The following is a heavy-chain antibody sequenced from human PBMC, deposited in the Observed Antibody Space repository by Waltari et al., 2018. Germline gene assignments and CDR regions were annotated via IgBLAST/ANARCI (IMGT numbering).Heavy chain of an antibody. D-gene: IGHD5-12*01. V-gene: IGHV3-53*01. CDR3: AYSGYRD. CDR1: GFTFRTNY. J-gene: IGHJ4*02. Sequence: EVQLVESGGGLIQPGGSLRLPCAASGFTFRTNYMSWFRQAPGKGLEWVSVMYSGGSTYYADSVKGRFTIARDNSKNTLYLQMNSLRAEDTAVYYCAYSGYRDWGQGTLVTVSS. CDR2: MYSGGST.